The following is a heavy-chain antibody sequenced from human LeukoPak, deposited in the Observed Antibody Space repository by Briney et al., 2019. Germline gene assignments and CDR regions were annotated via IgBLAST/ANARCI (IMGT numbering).Heavy chain of an antibody. Sequence: ASVKVSCKASGYTFTSYYMHWVRQAPGQALEWMGIINPSGGSTTYAQKFQGRVTMTRDTSTSTVYMELSSLRSEDTAVYYCARGVFAGRYYYGMDVWGQGTTVTVSS. J-gene: IGHJ6*02. V-gene: IGHV1-46*01. D-gene: IGHD3-10*01. CDR3: ARGVFAGRYYYGMDV. CDR2: INPSGGST. CDR1: GYTFTSYY.